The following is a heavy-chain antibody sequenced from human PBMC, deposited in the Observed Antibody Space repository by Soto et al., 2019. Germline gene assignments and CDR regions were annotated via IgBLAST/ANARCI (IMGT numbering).Heavy chain of an antibody. V-gene: IGHV3-53*01. D-gene: IGHD2-15*01. Sequence: EVQLVESGGGLIQPGGSLRLSCAASGFTVSSNYMSWVRQAPGKGLEWVSVIYSGGSTYYADSVKGRFTISRDNSKNTRYLQMNSLRAEDTAVYYCARKAGGKRGLLGYFDYWGQGTLVTVSS. CDR1: GFTVSSNY. CDR2: IYSGGST. CDR3: ARKAGGKRGLLGYFDY. J-gene: IGHJ4*02.